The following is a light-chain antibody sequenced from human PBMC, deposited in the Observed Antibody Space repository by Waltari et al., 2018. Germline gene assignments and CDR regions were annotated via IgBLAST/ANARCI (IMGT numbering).Light chain of an antibody. J-gene: IGKJ2*01. Sequence: DIQMTQSPSSLSASVGDRDTITCQASQDISNYLNWYQQKPGKAPKLLIYDASNLETGVPSRFSGSGSGTDFTFTISSLQPEDIATYYCQQYDNLSYTFGQGTKLEIK. CDR2: DAS. CDR1: QDISNY. CDR3: QQYDNLSYT. V-gene: IGKV1-33*01.